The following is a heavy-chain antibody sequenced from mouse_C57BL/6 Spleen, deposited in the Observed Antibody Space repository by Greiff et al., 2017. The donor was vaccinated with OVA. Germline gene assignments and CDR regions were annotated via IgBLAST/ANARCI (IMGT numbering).Heavy chain of an antibody. V-gene: IGHV1-82*01. CDR3: ARSPTAVGGYFDV. J-gene: IGHJ1*03. CDR1: GYAFSSSW. CDR2: IYPGDGDT. Sequence: VKLMESGPELVKPGASVKISCKASGYAFSSSWMNWVKQRPGKGLEWIGRIYPGDGDTNYNGKFKGKATLTADKSSSTAYMQLSSLTSEDSAVYFCARSPTAVGGYFDVWGTGTTVTVSS. D-gene: IGHD1-1*01.